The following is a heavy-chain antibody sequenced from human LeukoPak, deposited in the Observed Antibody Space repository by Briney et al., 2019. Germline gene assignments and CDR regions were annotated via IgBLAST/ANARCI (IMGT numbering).Heavy chain of an antibody. CDR3: ARGSDHTVQNWFDP. CDR1: GYTFTSYA. V-gene: IGHV1-3*01. D-gene: IGHD6-19*01. J-gene: IGHJ5*02. Sequence: ASVKVSCKASGYTFTSYAMHWVRQAPGQRLEWMGWINAGNGNTKYSQKFQGRVTITRDTSASTAYMELSSLRSEDTAVYYCARGSDHTVQNWFDPWGQGTLVTVSS. CDR2: INAGNGNT.